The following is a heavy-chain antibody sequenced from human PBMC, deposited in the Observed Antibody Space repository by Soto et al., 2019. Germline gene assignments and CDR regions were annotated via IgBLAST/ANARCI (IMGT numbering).Heavy chain of an antibody. CDR1: GGSISSGGYY. J-gene: IGHJ3*02. CDR2: IYYSGST. CDR3: ARVVPAAMLAFDI. V-gene: IGHV4-31*03. D-gene: IGHD2-2*01. Sequence: PSETLSLTCTVSGGSISSGGYYWSWIRQHPGKGLEWIGYIYYSGSTYYNPSLKSRVTISVDTSKNQFSLKLSSVTAADTAVYYCARVVPAAMLAFDIWGQGTMVNVS.